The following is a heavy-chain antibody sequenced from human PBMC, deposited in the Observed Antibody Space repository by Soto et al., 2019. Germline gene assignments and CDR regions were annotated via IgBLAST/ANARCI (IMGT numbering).Heavy chain of an antibody. D-gene: IGHD6-13*01. CDR1: GGSIDNYY. J-gene: IGHJ4*02. Sequence: SETLSLTCTVSGGSIDNYYWSWIRQPPGEGLEWIGYIYYSGNTNYNPSLKSRVTISVDTSKNQFSLKLSSVTAADTAVYYCARVTSSWGLVSYFDYWGQGTLVNRLL. CDR2: IYYSGNT. CDR3: ARVTSSWGLVSYFDY. V-gene: IGHV4-59*01.